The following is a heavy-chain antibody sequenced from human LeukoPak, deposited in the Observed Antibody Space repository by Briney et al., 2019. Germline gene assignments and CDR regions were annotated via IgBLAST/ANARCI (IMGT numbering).Heavy chain of an antibody. CDR3: ARDGIAPWAFDI. V-gene: IGHV4-59*01. Sequence: PSETLSLTCTVSGGSISSYYWSWIRQPPGKGLEWIGYTYYSGSTNYNPSLKSRVTISVDTSKNQFSLKLSSVTAADTAVYYCARDGIAPWAFDIWGQGTMVTVSS. J-gene: IGHJ3*02. CDR1: GGSISSYY. D-gene: IGHD1-26*01. CDR2: TYYSGST.